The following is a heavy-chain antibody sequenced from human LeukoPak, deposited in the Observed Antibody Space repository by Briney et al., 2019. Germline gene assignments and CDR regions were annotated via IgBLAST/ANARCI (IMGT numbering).Heavy chain of an antibody. Sequence: NPSETLSLTCTVSGGSISSYYWSWIRQPPGKGLEWIGYISYSGSTNFNPSPKSRVTISVDTSKNQFSLKLSSVTAADTAVYYCAREGTAGTNLNWFDPWGEGTLVTVSS. CDR3: AREGTAGTNLNWFDP. J-gene: IGHJ5*02. CDR1: GGSISSYY. CDR2: ISYSGST. D-gene: IGHD1-1*01. V-gene: IGHV4-59*01.